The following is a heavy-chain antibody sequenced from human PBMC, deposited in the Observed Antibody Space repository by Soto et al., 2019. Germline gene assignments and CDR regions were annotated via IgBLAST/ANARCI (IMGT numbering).Heavy chain of an antibody. CDR2: IYYSGST. CDR3: ASRGLFSFHNTDV. CDR1: GGSISRGDHY. V-gene: IGHV4-30-4*01. Sequence: SETLSLTCTVSGGSISRGDHYWSWIRQPPGKGLEWIGYIYYSGSTSYNPSLKSRVTISVDTSKNQFSLKLSSVTAADTAVYYCASRGLFSFHNTDVWGQGTTVTVSS. J-gene: IGHJ6*02. D-gene: IGHD3-3*01.